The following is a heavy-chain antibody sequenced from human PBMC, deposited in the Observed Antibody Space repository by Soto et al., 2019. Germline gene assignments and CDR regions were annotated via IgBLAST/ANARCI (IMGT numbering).Heavy chain of an antibody. CDR3: ARDHSSLPVTVNFDY. Sequence: ASVKVSCKASGYTFTSYAMHWVRQAPGQRLEWMGWINAGNGNTKYSQKFQGRVTITRYTSASTAYMELSSLRSEDTAVYYCARDHSSLPVTVNFDYWGQGTLVTVSS. D-gene: IGHD1-26*01. V-gene: IGHV1-3*01. CDR1: GYTFTSYA. J-gene: IGHJ4*02. CDR2: INAGNGNT.